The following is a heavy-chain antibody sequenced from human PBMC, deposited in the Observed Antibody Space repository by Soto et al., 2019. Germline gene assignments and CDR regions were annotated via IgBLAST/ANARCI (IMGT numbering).Heavy chain of an antibody. Sequence: NPSETLSLTCTVSGGSISSGDYYWSWIRQPPGKGLEWIGYIYYSGSTYYNPSLKSRVTISVDTSKNQFSLKLSSVTAADTAVYYCARVEYYGGNSNYFDYWGQGTLVTVSS. CDR1: GGSISSGDYY. V-gene: IGHV4-30-4*01. D-gene: IGHD4-17*01. CDR3: ARVEYYGGNSNYFDY. CDR2: IYYSGST. J-gene: IGHJ4*02.